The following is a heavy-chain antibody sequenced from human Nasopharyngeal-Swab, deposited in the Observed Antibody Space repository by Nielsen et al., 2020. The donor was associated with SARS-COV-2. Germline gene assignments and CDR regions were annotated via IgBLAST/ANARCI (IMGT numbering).Heavy chain of an antibody. CDR3: ARDYDYYDSSGNSNWFDP. J-gene: IGHJ5*02. D-gene: IGHD3-22*01. V-gene: IGHV4-4*07. CDR1: GCSIGGYY. CDR2: IYTSGST. Sequence: SRTLSPTCTVSGCSIGGYYWSWIRQPAGKGLEWRGRIYTSGSTNYNPSLKSRVTMSVDTSKNQFSLKLSSVTAADTTVYYCARDYDYYDSSGNSNWFDPCGQGTLVTVSS.